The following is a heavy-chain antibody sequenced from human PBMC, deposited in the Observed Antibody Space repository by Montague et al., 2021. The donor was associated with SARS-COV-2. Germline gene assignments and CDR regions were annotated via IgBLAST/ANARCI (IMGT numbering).Heavy chain of an antibody. J-gene: IGHJ4*02. D-gene: IGHD2-2*01. V-gene: IGHV4-59*08. CDR1: GGSIRNYY. CDR2: IYHSGTT. CDR3: ARLVPSGDIVVVPAGPFDY. Sequence: SETLSLTCTVSGGSIRNYYWSWIRQPPGKGLERIVHIYHSGTTNYNPSLKSRVTTSVDTSKNQFSLKLTSVTPADTAVYYCARLVPSGDIVVVPAGPFDYWGQGTLVTVS.